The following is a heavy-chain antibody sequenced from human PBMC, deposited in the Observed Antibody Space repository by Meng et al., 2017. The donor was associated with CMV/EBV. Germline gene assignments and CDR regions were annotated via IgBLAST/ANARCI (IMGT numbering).Heavy chain of an antibody. V-gene: IGHV4-39*07. CDR3: ASLAGDY. J-gene: IGHJ4*02. Sequence: QLQQPDAGPALVKPSETLSLTCTVSGGSISSSSYYWGWIRQPPGKGLEWIGSIYYSGSTYYNPSLKSRVTISVDTSKNQFSLKLSSVTAADTAVYYCASLAGDYWGQGTLVTVSS. D-gene: IGHD3-10*01. CDR2: IYYSGST. CDR1: GGSISSSSYY.